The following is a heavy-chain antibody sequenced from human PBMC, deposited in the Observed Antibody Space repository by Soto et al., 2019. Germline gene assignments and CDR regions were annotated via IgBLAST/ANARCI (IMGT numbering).Heavy chain of an antibody. CDR1: GFTFSSYW. V-gene: IGHV3-74*01. CDR3: ASGGYCTNGVCYMARNDERDY. J-gene: IGHJ4*02. Sequence: EVQLVESGGGLVQPGGSLRLSCAASGFTFSSYWMHWVRQAPGKGLEWVSRINSDGSSTSYADSVKGRFTISRDNAKNTLYLQMNSLRAEDTAVYYCASGGYCTNGVCYMARNDERDYWGQGTLVTVSS. CDR2: INSDGSST. D-gene: IGHD2-8*01.